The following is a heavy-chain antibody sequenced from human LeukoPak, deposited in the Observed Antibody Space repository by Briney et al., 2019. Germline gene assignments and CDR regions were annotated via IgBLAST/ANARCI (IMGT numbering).Heavy chain of an antibody. J-gene: IGHJ4*02. CDR3: AKTGPGDYYGSGDPNIDPFDY. CDR2: VNDIGGTT. Sequence: GGSLRLSCAASGFTFSTYAMSWVRQAPGKGLQWVSTVNDIGGTTYYADSVKGRFTISRDKSKNTLYLQMNSLRAEDTAVYYCAKTGPGDYYGSGDPNIDPFDYWGQGTLVTVSS. V-gene: IGHV3-23*01. D-gene: IGHD3-10*01. CDR1: GFTFSTYA.